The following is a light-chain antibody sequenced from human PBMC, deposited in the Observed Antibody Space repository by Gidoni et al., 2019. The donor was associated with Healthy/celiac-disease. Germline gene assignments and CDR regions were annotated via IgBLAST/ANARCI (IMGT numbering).Light chain of an antibody. CDR3: QQYNNWPRT. CDR1: QTVSIN. Sequence: EIVITQSPATLSVSSGERATLSCRASQTVSINLAWYQQKPGQAPRLLIYGASTRATGLPARFSGSGSGTEFTLTISSLQSEDFAVYYCQQYNNWPRTFGQGTKVEIK. J-gene: IGKJ1*01. CDR2: GAS. V-gene: IGKV3-15*01.